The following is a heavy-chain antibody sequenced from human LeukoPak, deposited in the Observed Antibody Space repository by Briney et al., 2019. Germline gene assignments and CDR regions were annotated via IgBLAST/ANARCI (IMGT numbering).Heavy chain of an antibody. Sequence: PSETLSLTCTVSGGSISSYYWSWIRQTPGKGLEWIGYIYYSGSTNYNPSLKSRVTISVDTSKNPFSLKLSSVTAADTAVYYCARATPDYYYGMDVWGQGTTVTVSS. CDR1: GGSISSYY. J-gene: IGHJ6*02. CDR3: ARATPDYYYGMDV. CDR2: IYYSGST. V-gene: IGHV4-59*01.